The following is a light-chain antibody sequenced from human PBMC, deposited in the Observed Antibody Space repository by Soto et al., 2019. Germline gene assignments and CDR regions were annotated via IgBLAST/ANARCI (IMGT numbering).Light chain of an antibody. V-gene: IGKV3-20*01. J-gene: IGKJ2*01. Sequence: EIGLTQSPGTLSLSPGERATLSCRASQSVSSSYLAWYQQKPGQAPRLLIYGASSRATGIPDRFSGSGSGTDFTLTISRLEPEDFAVYYCQLSYTFGQGTKLEIK. CDR1: QSVSSSY. CDR2: GAS. CDR3: QLSYT.